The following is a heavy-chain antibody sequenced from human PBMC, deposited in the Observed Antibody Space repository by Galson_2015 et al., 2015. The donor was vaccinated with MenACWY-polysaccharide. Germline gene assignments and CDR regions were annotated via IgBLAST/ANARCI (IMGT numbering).Heavy chain of an antibody. D-gene: IGHD1-26*01. J-gene: IGHJ4*02. CDR3: FLVGTGGRVY. Sequence: SLRLSCAASGGNFNSYAMTWVRQAPGKGLEWVSSINANGGNAHYLDSVTGRFFTSRDKSTNTLFLQMNGLTTEDTAVYYCFLVGTGGRVYRGRGVLVTVPS. CDR1: GGNFNSYA. CDR2: INANGGNA. V-gene: IGHV3-23*01.